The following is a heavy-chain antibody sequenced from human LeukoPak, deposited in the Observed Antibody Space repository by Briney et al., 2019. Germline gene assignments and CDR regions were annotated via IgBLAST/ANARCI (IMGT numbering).Heavy chain of an antibody. Sequence: ASVKVSCKASGYTFTSYYMHWVRQAPGQGLEWMGWINPNSGGTNYAQKFQGRVTMTRDTSISTAYMELSRLRSDDTAVYYCARVSLGYCSGGSCYRGQYYFDYWGQGTLVTVSS. CDR2: INPNSGGT. V-gene: IGHV1-2*02. CDR3: ARVSLGYCSGGSCYRGQYYFDY. CDR1: GYTFTSYY. J-gene: IGHJ4*02. D-gene: IGHD2-15*01.